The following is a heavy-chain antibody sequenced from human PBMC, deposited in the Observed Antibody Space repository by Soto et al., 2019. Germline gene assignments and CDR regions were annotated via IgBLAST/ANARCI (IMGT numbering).Heavy chain of an antibody. CDR3: AREQQQLVPYYFDY. CDR2: IYYSGST. J-gene: IGHJ4*02. CDR1: GGSISSGGYY. Sequence: QVQLQESGPGLVKPSQTLSLTCTVSGGSISSGGYYWSWIRQHPGKGLEWIGYIYYSGSTYYNPSLKSRVTIAVDTSKNQFSLKLSSVTAADTAVYYCAREQQQLVPYYFDYWGQGTLVTVSS. D-gene: IGHD6-13*01. V-gene: IGHV4-31*03.